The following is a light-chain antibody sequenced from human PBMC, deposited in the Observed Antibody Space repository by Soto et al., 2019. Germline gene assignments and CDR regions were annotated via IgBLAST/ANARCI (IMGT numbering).Light chain of an antibody. V-gene: IGLV9-49*01. J-gene: IGLJ2*01. CDR1: SGYSNYK. CDR2: VGTGGIVA. Sequence: QPVLTQSPSASASLGASVTLTCTLSSGYSNYKVDWYQQRPGKGPQLVMGVGTGGIVASKGDGIPDRFSVLGSGLTRNLAIKNIQKEDESDYHCGADHGSGSTWVFGGGTKLTVL. CDR3: GADHGSGSTWV.